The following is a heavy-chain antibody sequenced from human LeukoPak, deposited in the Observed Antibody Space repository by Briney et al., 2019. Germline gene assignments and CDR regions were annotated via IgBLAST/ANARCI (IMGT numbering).Heavy chain of an antibody. CDR1: GGSISSYY. CDR2: IYTSGST. V-gene: IGHV4-4*07. CDR3: ASDAPRLNYYDSSGYSYFDY. J-gene: IGHJ4*02. Sequence: SETLTLTCTVPGGSISSYYWSWIRQPAGKGLEWIGRIYTSGSTNYNPSLKSRVTMSVDTSENQFSLKLSSVTAADTAVYYCASDAPRLNYYDSSGYSYFDYWGQGTLVTVSS. D-gene: IGHD3-22*01.